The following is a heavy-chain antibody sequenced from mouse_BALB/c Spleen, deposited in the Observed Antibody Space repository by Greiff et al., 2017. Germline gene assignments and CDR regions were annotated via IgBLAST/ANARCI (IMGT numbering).Heavy chain of an antibody. CDR1: GFTFSSYA. CDR3: ARERDYWFAY. D-gene: IGHD2-4*01. J-gene: IGHJ3*01. Sequence: EVKLVESGGGLVKPGGSLKLSCAASGFTFSSYAMSWVRQTPEKRLEWVASISSGGSTYYPDSVKGRFTISRDNARNILYLQMSSLRSEDTAMYYCARERDYWFAYWGQGTLVTVSA. V-gene: IGHV5-6-5*01. CDR2: ISSGGST.